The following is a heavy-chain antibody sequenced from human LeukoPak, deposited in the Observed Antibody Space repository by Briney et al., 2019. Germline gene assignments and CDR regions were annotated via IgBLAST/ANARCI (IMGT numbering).Heavy chain of an antibody. Sequence: PGGSLRLSCAASGFTFSSYAMHWVRQAPGKGLEWVAVISYDGRNKYYADSVKGRFSISRDNSKNTLYLQTNGLRAEDTAVYFCARDRDDFRRPYYYYYYMDVWGKGTTVTVSS. V-gene: IGHV3-30*04. CDR3: ARDRDDFRRPYYYYYYMDV. J-gene: IGHJ6*03. D-gene: IGHD2-21*02. CDR2: ISYDGRNK. CDR1: GFTFSSYA.